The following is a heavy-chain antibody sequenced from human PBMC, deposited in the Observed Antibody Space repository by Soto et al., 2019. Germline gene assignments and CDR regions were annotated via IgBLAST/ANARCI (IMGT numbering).Heavy chain of an antibody. V-gene: IGHV4-4*07. CDR1: GGSISSYY. CDR2: IYTSGST. Sequence: LSLTCTVSGGSISSYYWSWTRQPAGKGLEWIGRIYTSGSTNYNPSLKSRVTMSLDTSKNQFSLKLTSVTAADTALYYCARGNCSSPNCYSFSGYYGMDVWGQGTTVTVSS. D-gene: IGHD2-2*01. CDR3: ARGNCSSPNCYSFSGYYGMDV. J-gene: IGHJ6*02.